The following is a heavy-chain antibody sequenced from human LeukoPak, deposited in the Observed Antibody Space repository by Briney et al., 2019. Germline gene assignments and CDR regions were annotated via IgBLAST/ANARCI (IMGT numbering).Heavy chain of an antibody. Sequence: GGSLRLSCVASGFTFSSYGMHWVRQAPGKGLEWVAFIRYDGSNKYYADSVKGRFTISRDNSKNTLYLQVNSLRPEDTAVYYCTRDLSGHYSIDYWGQGTLVTVSS. V-gene: IGHV3-30*02. CDR3: TRDLSGHYSIDY. D-gene: IGHD3-22*01. CDR1: GFTFSSYG. CDR2: IRYDGSNK. J-gene: IGHJ4*02.